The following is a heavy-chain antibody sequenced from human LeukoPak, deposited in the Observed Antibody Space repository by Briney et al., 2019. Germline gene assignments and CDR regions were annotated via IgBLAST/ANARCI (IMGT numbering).Heavy chain of an antibody. CDR2: IKQDGNEK. Sequence: GGSLRLSCAASGFTFSSYAMHWVRQAPGKGLEWVASIKQDGNEKNYVDSVKGRFTISRDNARNSLYLQMSNLRADDTAVYYCARDGAFRIYDYWGQGTLVTVSS. CDR3: ARDGAFRIYDY. J-gene: IGHJ4*02. CDR1: GFTFSSYA. D-gene: IGHD3-3*02. V-gene: IGHV3-7*01.